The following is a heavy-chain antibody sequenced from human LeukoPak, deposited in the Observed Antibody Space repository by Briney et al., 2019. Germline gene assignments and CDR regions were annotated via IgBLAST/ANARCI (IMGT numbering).Heavy chain of an antibody. D-gene: IGHD2-15*01. CDR2: INHSGST. V-gene: IGHV4-34*01. CDR3: AKQAATPLFDY. Sequence: SETLSLTCAVYGGSFSGYYWSWIRQPPGKGLEWIGEINHSGSTNYNPSLKSRVTISVDTSKNQFSLKLSSVTAADTAVYYCAKQAATPLFDYWGQGTLVTVSS. CDR1: GGSFSGYY. J-gene: IGHJ4*02.